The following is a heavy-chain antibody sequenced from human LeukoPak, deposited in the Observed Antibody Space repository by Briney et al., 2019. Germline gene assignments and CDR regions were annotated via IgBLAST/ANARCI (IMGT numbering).Heavy chain of an antibody. CDR1: GYTFTTFY. Sequence: ASVKVSCKASGYTFTTFYMHWVRQAHGQGLEWMAWINPNSGGTNYAQKFQGGVTMTRDTSISTAYMELSRLRSDDTAVYYCARVILPITMRSPAGYWGQGTLVTVSS. CDR3: ARVILPITMRSPAGY. D-gene: IGHD3-22*01. CDR2: INPNSGGT. V-gene: IGHV1-2*02. J-gene: IGHJ4*02.